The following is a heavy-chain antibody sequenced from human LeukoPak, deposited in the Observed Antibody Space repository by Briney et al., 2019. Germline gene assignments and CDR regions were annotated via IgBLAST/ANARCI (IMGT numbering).Heavy chain of an antibody. Sequence: ASVKVSCKASGGTFSSYAISWVRQAPGQGLEWMGRIIPILGIANYAQKFQGRVTITADKSTSTAYMELSSLRSEDTAVYYCATGSSWSSPFDYWGQGTLVTVSS. CDR1: GGTFSSYA. J-gene: IGHJ4*02. D-gene: IGHD6-13*01. V-gene: IGHV1-69*04. CDR3: ATGSSWSSPFDY. CDR2: IIPILGIA.